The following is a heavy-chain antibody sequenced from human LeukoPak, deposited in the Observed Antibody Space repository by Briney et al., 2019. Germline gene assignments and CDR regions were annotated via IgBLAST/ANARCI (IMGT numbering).Heavy chain of an antibody. J-gene: IGHJ3*01. CDR1: GFTFSSYS. Sequence: GGSLRLSCAASGFTFSSYSMNWVRQAPGKGLEWVSYISSSSSTIYYADSVKGRFTISRDNAKNSLYLQMNSLRAEDTAVYYCARGGGYCSSTSCYVGDAFDVWGQGTMVTVSS. V-gene: IGHV3-48*01. CDR2: ISSSSSTI. CDR3: ARGGGYCSSTSCYVGDAFDV. D-gene: IGHD2-2*03.